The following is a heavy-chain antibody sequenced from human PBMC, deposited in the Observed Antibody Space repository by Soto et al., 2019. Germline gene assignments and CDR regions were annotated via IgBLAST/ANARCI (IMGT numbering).Heavy chain of an antibody. D-gene: IGHD3-9*01. Sequence: PSQTLSLTCTVSGGSISSSSYYWGWIRQPPGKGLEWIGSIYYSGSTYYNPSLKSRVTISVDTSKNQFSLKLSSVTAADTAVYYCARDYDILTGYYNNANWFDPWGQGTLVTVSS. V-gene: IGHV4-39*01. CDR2: IYYSGST. CDR1: GGSISSSSYY. CDR3: ARDYDILTGYYNNANWFDP. J-gene: IGHJ5*02.